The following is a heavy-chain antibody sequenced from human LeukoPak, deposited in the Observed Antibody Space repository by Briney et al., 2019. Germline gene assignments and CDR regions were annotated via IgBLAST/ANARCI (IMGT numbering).Heavy chain of an antibody. Sequence: SETLSLTCTVSGGSISSYYWSWIRQPPGKGLEWLGYIYYSGSTNYNPSLKSRVTISVDTSKNQFSLKLSSVPAADTAVYYCAREVSYGYGVDYWGQGTLVTVSS. V-gene: IGHV4-59*01. D-gene: IGHD5-18*01. J-gene: IGHJ4*02. CDR1: GGSISSYY. CDR3: AREVSYGYGVDY. CDR2: IYYSGST.